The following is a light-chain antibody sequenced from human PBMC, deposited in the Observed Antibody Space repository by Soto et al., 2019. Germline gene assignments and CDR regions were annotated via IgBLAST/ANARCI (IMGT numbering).Light chain of an antibody. V-gene: IGKV3-15*01. Sequence: EIALTQSPAALSVSPGDAATLSCRASQGVXSRLDWYQQKPGQAPRLLIXGASTRATGTPPRFRGSGSGTEFTLTISSLQSEDFAVYYCQQYDDWPTCTFGPGTKVDIK. CDR2: GAS. CDR1: QGVXSR. J-gene: IGKJ1*01. CDR3: QQYDDWPTCT.